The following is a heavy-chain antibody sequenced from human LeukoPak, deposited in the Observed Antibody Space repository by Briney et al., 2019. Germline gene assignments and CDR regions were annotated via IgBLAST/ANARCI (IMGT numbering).Heavy chain of an antibody. J-gene: IGHJ4*02. V-gene: IGHV3-30-3*01. Sequence: KPGGSLRLSCAASGFTFSSYAMHWVRQAPGKGLEWVAVISYDGSNKYYADSVKGRFTISRDNSKNTLYLQMNSLRAEDTAVYYCARDLDGSGNSPIDYWGQGTLVTVSS. CDR3: ARDLDGSGNSPIDY. D-gene: IGHD3-10*01. CDR2: ISYDGSNK. CDR1: GFTFSSYA.